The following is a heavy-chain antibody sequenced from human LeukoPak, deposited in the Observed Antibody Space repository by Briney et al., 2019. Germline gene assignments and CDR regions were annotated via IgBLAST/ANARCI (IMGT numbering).Heavy chain of an antibody. CDR3: AKDYYTSGGSIPLDF. D-gene: IGHD3-10*01. Sequence: GGSLRLSCAASGFTFSSYAMSWVRQAPGKGLEWVSAISGSGGRTYYADSVQGRFTVSRDNSKNTLYLQMNSLRAEDTAVYYCAKDYYTSGGSIPLDFWGQGTLVTVSS. CDR1: GFTFSSYA. V-gene: IGHV3-23*01. CDR2: ISGSGGRT. J-gene: IGHJ4*02.